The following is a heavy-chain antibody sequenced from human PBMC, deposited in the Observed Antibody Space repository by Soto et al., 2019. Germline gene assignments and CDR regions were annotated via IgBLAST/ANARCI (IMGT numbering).Heavy chain of an antibody. CDR3: ARAIYCTNGVGYTPPLLAY. D-gene: IGHD2-8*01. V-gene: IGHV1-8*01. CDR1: GYTFTSYD. CDR2: MNPNSGNT. Sequence: GASVKVSCKASGYTFTSYDINWVRQATGQGLEWMGWMNPNSGNTGYAQKFQGRVTMTRNTSISTAYMELSSLRSEDTAVYYCARAIYCTNGVGYTPPLLAYWGQGSLVTGSS. J-gene: IGHJ4*02.